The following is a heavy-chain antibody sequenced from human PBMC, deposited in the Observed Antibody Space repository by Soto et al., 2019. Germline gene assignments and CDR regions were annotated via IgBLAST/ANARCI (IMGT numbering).Heavy chain of an antibody. Sequence: PGGSLRLSCTASGFTFSAYAMSWVRQAPGKGLQWVSGFIGSAGSTYYAAPVKGRFTISRDDSRNTLYLQMNSLKTEDTAVYYCTTGRRDIVVVWGQGTLVTVSS. J-gene: IGHJ4*02. V-gene: IGHV3-23*01. D-gene: IGHD2-15*01. CDR2: FIGSAGST. CDR3: TTGRRDIVVV. CDR1: GFTFSAYA.